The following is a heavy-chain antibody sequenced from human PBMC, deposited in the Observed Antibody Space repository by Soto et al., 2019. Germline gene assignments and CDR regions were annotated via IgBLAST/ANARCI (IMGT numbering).Heavy chain of an antibody. CDR1: GYSFTSYW. J-gene: IGHJ5*02. CDR2: IYPGDSDT. D-gene: IGHD6-13*01. Sequence: EVQLVQSGAEVKKPGESLKISCKGSGYSFTSYWIGWVRQMPGKGPEWMGIIYPGDSDTRYSPSFQGQVTFSVDKSISTAYLQWSSLKASDTAMYYCARGSIAGAAWSWFDPWGQGTLVTVSS. V-gene: IGHV5-51*03. CDR3: ARGSIAGAAWSWFDP.